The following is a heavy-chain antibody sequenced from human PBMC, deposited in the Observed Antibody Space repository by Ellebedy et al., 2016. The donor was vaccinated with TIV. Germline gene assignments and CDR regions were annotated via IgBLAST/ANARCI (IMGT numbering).Heavy chain of an antibody. J-gene: IGHJ4*02. V-gene: IGHV3-49*04. Sequence: GESLKISCSTSGFTFGDYAIIWVRQVSGKGLEWVGFISSKRYGGKPEYAASVKGRFTISRDDSNSIAYLQMDNLRSEDTAIYYCTRNPRKGYNYPFDYWGQGELVTVSS. CDR2: ISSKRYGGKP. CDR3: TRNPRKGYNYPFDY. D-gene: IGHD1-1*01. CDR1: GFTFGDYA.